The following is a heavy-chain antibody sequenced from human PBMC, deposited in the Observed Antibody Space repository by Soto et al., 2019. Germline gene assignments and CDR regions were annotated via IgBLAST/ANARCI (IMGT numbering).Heavy chain of an antibody. CDR1: GFTFSSYS. V-gene: IGHV3-21*01. D-gene: IGHD2-15*01. Sequence: EVQLVESGGGLVKPGGSLRLSCAASGFTFSSYSMNWVRQAPGKGLEWVSSISSSSSYIYYADSVKGRFTISRDNSKNSLYLQMNSLRAEDTAVYYCARDHRRDIVVVVAATHWFDPWGQGTLVTVSS. CDR3: ARDHRRDIVVVVAATHWFDP. CDR2: ISSSSSYI. J-gene: IGHJ5*02.